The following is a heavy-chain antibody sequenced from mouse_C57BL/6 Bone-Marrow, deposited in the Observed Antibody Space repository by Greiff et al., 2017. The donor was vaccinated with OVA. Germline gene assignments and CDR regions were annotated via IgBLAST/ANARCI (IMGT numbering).Heavy chain of an antibody. Sequence: QLQQSGPELVKPGASVKISCKASGYAFSSSWMNWVKQRPGKGLEWIGRIYPGDGDTNYNGKFKGKATLTADKSSSTAYMQLSSLTSEDSAVYVCARSPITTDWYFDVWGTGTTVTVSS. V-gene: IGHV1-82*01. D-gene: IGHD1-1*01. CDR1: GYAFSSSW. CDR3: ARSPITTDWYFDV. CDR2: IYPGDGDT. J-gene: IGHJ1*03.